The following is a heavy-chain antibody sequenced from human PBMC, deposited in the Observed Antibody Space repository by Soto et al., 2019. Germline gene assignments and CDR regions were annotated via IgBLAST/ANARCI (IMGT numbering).Heavy chain of an antibody. Sequence: SVKVSCKASGGTFSSYAISWVRQAPGQGLEWMGGIIPIFGTANYAQKFQGRVTITADESTSTAYMELSSLRSEDTAVYYCATTGYSSSWYFYYYYGMDVWGQGTTVTVSS. D-gene: IGHD6-13*01. J-gene: IGHJ6*02. CDR3: ATTGYSSSWYFYYYYGMDV. V-gene: IGHV1-69*13. CDR2: IIPIFGTA. CDR1: GGTFSSYA.